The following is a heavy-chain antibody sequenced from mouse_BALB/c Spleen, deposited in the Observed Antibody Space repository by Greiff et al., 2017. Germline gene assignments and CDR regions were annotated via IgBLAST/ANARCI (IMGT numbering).Heavy chain of an antibody. CDR1: GFSLTDYG. V-gene: IGHV2-6-5*01. Sequence: VQLQQSGPGLVAPSQSLSITCTVSGFSLTDYGVSWIRQPPGKGLEWLGVIWGGGSTYYNSALKSRLSISKDNSKSQVFLKMNSLQTDDTAMYYCAKHENYRYDGFAYWGQGTLVTVSA. CDR2: IWGGGST. CDR3: AKHENYRYDGFAY. J-gene: IGHJ3*01. D-gene: IGHD2-14*01.